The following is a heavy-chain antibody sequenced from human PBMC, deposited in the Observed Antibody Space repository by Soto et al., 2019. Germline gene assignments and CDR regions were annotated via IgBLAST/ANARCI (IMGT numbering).Heavy chain of an antibody. J-gene: IGHJ6*02. D-gene: IGHD6-6*01. CDR2: IDPSDSYT. Sequence: PGESLKISCKGSGYSFTSYWISWVRQMPGKGLEWMGRIDPSDSYTNYSPSFQGHVTISADKSISTAYLQWSSLKASDTAMYYCASGSSSSSSTDVCGQATTVTVSS. CDR3: ASGSSSSSSTDV. V-gene: IGHV5-10-1*01. CDR1: GYSFTSYW.